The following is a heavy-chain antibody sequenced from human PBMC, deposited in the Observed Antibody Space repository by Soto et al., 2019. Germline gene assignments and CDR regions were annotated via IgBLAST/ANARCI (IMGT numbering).Heavy chain of an antibody. Sequence: QVQLVQSGAEVKKPGSSVKVSCKASGGTFGNYAVSWVRQAPGQGLEWMGKIMPVFGTVNYAQKFQGRVKITVEKITKTAYMEVRRLRSGDTGVYFCAGVAVPRNYGEGGWGQGTT. CDR3: AGVAVPRNYGEGG. J-gene: IGHJ6*02. V-gene: IGHV1-69*06. CDR1: GGTFGNYA. CDR2: IMPVFGTV. D-gene: IGHD2-2*01.